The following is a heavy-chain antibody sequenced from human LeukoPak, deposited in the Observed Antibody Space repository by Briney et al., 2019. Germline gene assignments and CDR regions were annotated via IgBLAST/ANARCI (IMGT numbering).Heavy chain of an antibody. V-gene: IGHV1-18*01. CDR3: ARDRGSSFGSDALDI. Sequence: GGSVKVSCKASGYMFSLYTITWVRKAPGQGLEWMGWNSPYNGDTKYAQNIKDRVTLTTDTSTTTAYMELRSLRSDDTAVYYCARDRGSSFGSDALDIWGQGTVVTVSS. J-gene: IGHJ3*02. CDR2: NSPYNGDT. D-gene: IGHD5-18*01. CDR1: GYMFSLYT.